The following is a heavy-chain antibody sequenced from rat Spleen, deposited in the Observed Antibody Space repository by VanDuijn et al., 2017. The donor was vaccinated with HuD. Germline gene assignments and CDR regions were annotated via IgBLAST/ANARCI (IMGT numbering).Heavy chain of an antibody. Sequence: EVQLVESGGRLVQPGRSLKLSCAGSGFTFSDFYMAWVRQTPKKGLEWVTSISYEDFTPFYGDSVKGRFTISRDNSRSTLYLQMDSLRSEDTATYYCVRLYNANGYWYFDFWGPGTMVTVSS. CDR2: ISYEDFTP. D-gene: IGHD4-1*01. J-gene: IGHJ1*01. CDR3: VRLYNANGYWYFDF. CDR1: GFTFSDFY. V-gene: IGHV5-22*01.